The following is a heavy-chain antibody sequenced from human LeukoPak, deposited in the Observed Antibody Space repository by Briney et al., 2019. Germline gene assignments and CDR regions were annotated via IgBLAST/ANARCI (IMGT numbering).Heavy chain of an antibody. Sequence: ASVKVSCKASGYTFTSYYMHWVRQAPGQGLEWMGIINPSGGGTSYAQKFQGRVTMTRDTSTSTVYIELRSLRSEDTAVYYCERGDQAPPKPFDYWGQGTLVTVSS. CDR2: INPSGGGT. CDR3: ERGDQAPPKPFDY. CDR1: GYTFTSYY. J-gene: IGHJ4*02. V-gene: IGHV1-46*01. D-gene: IGHD2-2*01.